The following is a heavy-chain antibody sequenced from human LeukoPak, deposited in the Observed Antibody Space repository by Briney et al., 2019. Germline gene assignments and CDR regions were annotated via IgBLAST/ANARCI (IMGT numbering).Heavy chain of an antibody. CDR3: AKAAIMYGDYGYYFDY. J-gene: IGHJ4*02. D-gene: IGHD4-17*01. CDR2: FDPEDGET. V-gene: IGHV1-24*01. Sequence: ASVKVSCKVSGYTLTELSMHWVRQAPGKGLEWMGGFDPEDGETIYAQKFQGRVTMTEDTSTDTAYMELSSLRSEDTAVYYCAKAAIMYGDYGYYFDYWGQGTLVTVSS. CDR1: GYTLTELS.